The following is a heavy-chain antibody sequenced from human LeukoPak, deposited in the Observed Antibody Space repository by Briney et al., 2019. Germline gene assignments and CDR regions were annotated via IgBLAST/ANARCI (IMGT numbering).Heavy chain of an antibody. CDR2: ISAYNGNT. J-gene: IGHJ4*02. V-gene: IGHV1-18*01. CDR1: GGTFSSYA. Sequence: ASVKVSCKASGGTFSSYAISWVRQAPGQGLEWMGWISAYNGNTNYAQKLQGRVTMTTDTSTSTAYMELRSLRSDDTALYYCARAGYYYDSSGYYRLTHYYFDYWGQGTLVTVSS. D-gene: IGHD3-22*01. CDR3: ARAGYYYDSSGYYRLTHYYFDY.